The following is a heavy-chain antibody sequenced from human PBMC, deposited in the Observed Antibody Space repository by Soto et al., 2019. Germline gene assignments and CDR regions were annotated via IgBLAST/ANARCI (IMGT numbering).Heavy chain of an antibody. D-gene: IGHD4-4*01. J-gene: IGHJ6*02. V-gene: IGHV3-23*01. Sequence: EVQLLESGGGLVQPGGSLRLSCAASGFTFSSYAMSWVRQAPGTGLEWVSAISGSGGSTYYADSVKGRFTISRDNSKNTLYLKMNSLRAEDTAVYYCAKAETTVGYDYYGMDVWGQGTTVTVSS. CDR3: AKAETTVGYDYYGMDV. CDR1: GFTFSSYA. CDR2: ISGSGGST.